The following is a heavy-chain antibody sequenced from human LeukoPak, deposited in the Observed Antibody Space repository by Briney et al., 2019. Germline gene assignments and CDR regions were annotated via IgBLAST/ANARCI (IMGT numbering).Heavy chain of an antibody. Sequence: ASVKVSCKASGYTFTGYYMHWVRQAPGQGLEWMGIINPSGGSTSYAQKFQGRVTMTRDTSTSTVYMELSSLRSEDTAVYYCARVAMSGIGSDDFWGQGTLVTASS. CDR3: ARVAMSGIGSDDF. CDR1: GYTFTGYY. J-gene: IGHJ4*02. V-gene: IGHV1-46*01. D-gene: IGHD1-26*01. CDR2: INPSGGST.